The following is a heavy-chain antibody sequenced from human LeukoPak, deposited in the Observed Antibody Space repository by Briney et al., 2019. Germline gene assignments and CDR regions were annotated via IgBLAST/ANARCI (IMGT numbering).Heavy chain of an antibody. V-gene: IGHV1-8*03. Sequence: ASVKVSYKASGYTFTSYDINWVRQATGQGLEWMGWMNPNSGNTGYAQKFQDRVTITRNTSISTAYMELNSLRSEDTAVYYCAREYYDILTGLYYFDYWGQGTLVTVSS. CDR2: MNPNSGNT. CDR1: GYTFTSYD. J-gene: IGHJ4*02. CDR3: AREYYDILTGLYYFDY. D-gene: IGHD3-9*01.